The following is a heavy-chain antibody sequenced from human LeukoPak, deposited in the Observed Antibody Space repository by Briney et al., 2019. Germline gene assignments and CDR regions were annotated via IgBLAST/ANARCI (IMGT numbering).Heavy chain of an antibody. CDR2: IYYSGST. J-gene: IGHJ5*02. Sequence: SETLSLTCTVSGGSISSSSYYWGWIRQPPGKGLEWIGSIYYSGSTYYNPSLKSRVTISVDTSKNQSSLKLSSVTAADTAVYYCARVQVRYYYDSSSYMAVHNWFDTWGQGTLVSVSS. D-gene: IGHD3-22*01. CDR1: GGSISSSSYY. V-gene: IGHV4-39*01. CDR3: ARVQVRYYYDSSSYMAVHNWFDT.